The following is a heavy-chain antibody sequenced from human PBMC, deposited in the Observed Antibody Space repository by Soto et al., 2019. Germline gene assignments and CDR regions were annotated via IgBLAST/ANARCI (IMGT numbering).Heavy chain of an antibody. D-gene: IGHD5-18*01. CDR2: IIPIFGTA. J-gene: IGHJ4*02. CDR3: ARGGIQLWQILGFDY. CDR1: GGTFSSYA. Sequence: ASVKVSCKASGGTFSSYAISWVRQAPGQGLEWMGGIIPIFGTANYAQKFQGRVTITADESTSTAYMELSSLRSEDTAVYYCARGGIQLWQILGFDYWGQGTLVTVSS. V-gene: IGHV1-69*13.